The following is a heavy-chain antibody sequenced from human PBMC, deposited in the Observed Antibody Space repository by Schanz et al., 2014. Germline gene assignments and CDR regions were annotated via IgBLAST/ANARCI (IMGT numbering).Heavy chain of an antibody. CDR3: AKLSSSGRLAGYFDY. J-gene: IGHJ4*02. D-gene: IGHD6-19*01. V-gene: IGHV3-23*04. CDR1: GFSFSSYS. CDR2: ISGSGGST. Sequence: EADLVESGGGLIQRGESLRLSCSASGFSFSSYSMNWVRQAPGKGLEWVSAISGSGGSTYYADSVKGRFTISRDNSKNTLYLQMNSLRAEDTAVYYCAKLSSSGRLAGYFDYWGQGALVTVSS.